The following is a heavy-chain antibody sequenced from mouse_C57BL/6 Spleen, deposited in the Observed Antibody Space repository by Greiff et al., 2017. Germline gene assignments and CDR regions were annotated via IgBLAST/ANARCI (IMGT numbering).Heavy chain of an antibody. CDR1: GYTFTSYW. CDR3: ARDYDGYYGIDY. CDR2: IDPSDSYT. Sequence: VQLQQPGAELVKPGASVKLSCKASGYTFTSYWMQWVKQRPGQGLEWIGEIDPSDSYTNYNEKFKSKATLTVDESSSTAYMQLSSLTSEDSAVYYCARDYDGYYGIDYWGQGTTLTVSS. J-gene: IGHJ2*01. D-gene: IGHD2-3*01. V-gene: IGHV1-50*01.